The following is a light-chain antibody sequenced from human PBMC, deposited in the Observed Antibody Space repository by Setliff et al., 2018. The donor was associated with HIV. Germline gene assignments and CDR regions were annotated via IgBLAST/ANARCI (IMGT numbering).Light chain of an antibody. CDR3: SSYAGSNNMI. Sequence: SVLTQPPSGSGSPGQSVTISCTGTSSDVGGYNYVSWYQQHPGKAPQVMIYEVNKRPSGVPDRFSGSKSGNTASLTVSGLQADDEADYYCSSYAGSNNMIFGGGTKVTVL. CDR1: SSDVGGYNY. CDR2: EVN. J-gene: IGLJ2*01. V-gene: IGLV2-8*01.